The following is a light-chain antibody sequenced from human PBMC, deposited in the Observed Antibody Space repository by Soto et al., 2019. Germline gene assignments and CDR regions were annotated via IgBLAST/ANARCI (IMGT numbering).Light chain of an antibody. CDR1: SSDVGGYDY. CDR3: SSHTSGSTRV. Sequence: QSALTQPASVSGSPGQSIAISCTGTSSDVGGYDYVSWYQQHPDKAPKLMIYEVTKRPSGVSNRFSGSKSVNTASLTISGLQPEDEADYYCSSHTSGSTRVFGSGTKLTVL. CDR2: EVT. V-gene: IGLV2-14*01. J-gene: IGLJ1*01.